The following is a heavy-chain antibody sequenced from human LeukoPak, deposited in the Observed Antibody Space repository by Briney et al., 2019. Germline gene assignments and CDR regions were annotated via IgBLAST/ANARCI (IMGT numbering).Heavy chain of an antibody. J-gene: IGHJ6*02. CDR3: AGQYYDFWSGGTAGMDV. V-gene: IGHV4-59*01. D-gene: IGHD3-3*01. Sequence: ASETLSLTCTVSGGSIGSYYWSWIRQPPGKGLEWIGYIYYSGSTNYNPSLKSRVTISVDTSKNQFSLKLSSVTAADTAVYYCAGQYYDFWSGGTAGMDVWGQGTTVTVSS. CDR2: IYYSGST. CDR1: GGSIGSYY.